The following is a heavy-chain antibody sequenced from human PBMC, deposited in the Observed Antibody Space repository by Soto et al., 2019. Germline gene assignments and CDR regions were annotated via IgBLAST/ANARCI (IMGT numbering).Heavy chain of an antibody. J-gene: IGHJ4*02. CDR1: GFWINVYS. Sequence: QVQLVESGGGVVQPGGSLRLSCKISGFWINVYSVNWVRQAPAKGLEWVAVLQPDGVTKNYADSAQGRFVISGDNSKNTVYLEMDSLTPEDTAVYYCVRGLEGFDYWGQGTLVTVSS. CDR3: VRGLEGFDY. CDR2: LQPDGVTK. V-gene: IGHV3-30*09.